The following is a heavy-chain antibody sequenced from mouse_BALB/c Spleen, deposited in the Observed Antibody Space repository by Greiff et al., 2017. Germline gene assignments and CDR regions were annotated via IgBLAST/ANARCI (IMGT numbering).Heavy chain of an antibody. CDR1: GYSFTSYW. CDR2: IDPSDSET. Sequence: VQLQQSGPQLVRPGASVKISCKASGYSFTSYWMHWVKQRPGQGLEWIGMIDPSDSETRLNQKFKDKATLTVDKSSSTAYMQLSSPTSEDSAVYYCARVYYGSREDGYFDVWGAGTTVTVSS. V-gene: IGHV1S127*01. CDR3: ARVYYGSREDGYFDV. D-gene: IGHD1-1*01. J-gene: IGHJ1*01.